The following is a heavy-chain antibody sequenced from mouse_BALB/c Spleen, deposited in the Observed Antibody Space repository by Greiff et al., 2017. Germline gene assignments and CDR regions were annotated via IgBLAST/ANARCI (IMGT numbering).Heavy chain of an antibody. CDR1: GFNIKDTY. Sequence: DVKLQESGAELVKPGASVKLSCTASGFNIKDTYMHWVKQRPEQGLEWIGRIDPANGNTKYDPKFQGKATITADTSSNTAYLQLSSLTSEDTAVYYCARYGLYAMDYWGQGTSVTVSS. D-gene: IGHD1-2*01. V-gene: IGHV14-3*02. J-gene: IGHJ4*01. CDR3: ARYGLYAMDY. CDR2: IDPANGNT.